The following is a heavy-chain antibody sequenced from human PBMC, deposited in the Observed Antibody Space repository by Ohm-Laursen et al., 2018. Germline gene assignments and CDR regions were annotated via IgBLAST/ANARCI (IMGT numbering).Heavy chain of an antibody. Sequence: SLRLSCTASGFSFSSYAMGWVRQAPGKGLEWVSTISDSGGGTYYADSVKGRFTISRDNSKNTLYLQMNSLRAEDTAVYYCAKERDVSTGYALQHWGQGTLVTVSS. J-gene: IGHJ1*01. D-gene: IGHD3-9*01. CDR3: AKERDVSTGYALQH. CDR1: GFSFSSYA. CDR2: ISDSGGGT. V-gene: IGHV3-23*01.